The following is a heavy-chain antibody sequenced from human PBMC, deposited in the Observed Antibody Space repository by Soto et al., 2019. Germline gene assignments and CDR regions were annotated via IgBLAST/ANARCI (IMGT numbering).Heavy chain of an antibody. D-gene: IGHD3-22*01. CDR1: GYTLTELS. Sequence: GASVKVSCKVSGYTLTELSMHWVRQAPGKGLEWMGGFDPEDGETIYAQKFQGRVTMTEDTSTDTAYMELSSLRSEDTAVYYCATDSTYYYDSSGYYHLDYWGQGTLVTVSS. CDR3: ATDSTYYYDSSGYYHLDY. CDR2: FDPEDGET. J-gene: IGHJ4*02. V-gene: IGHV1-24*01.